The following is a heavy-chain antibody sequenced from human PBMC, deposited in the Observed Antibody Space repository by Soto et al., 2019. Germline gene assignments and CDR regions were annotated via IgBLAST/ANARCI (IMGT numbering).Heavy chain of an antibody. CDR1: GFIFAGYS. V-gene: IGHV3-23*01. CDR3: AKTENFNGYYKDFDY. D-gene: IGHD3-9*01. J-gene: IGHJ4*02. CDR2: ISVGGGST. Sequence: PVVSLILSCASSGFIFAGYSLTWFRLAPGKWLEWVASISVGGGSTYYTDSVKGRFSISIDNSNRVVYLQVGSLTAGDTAVYYCAKTENFNGYYKDFDYWGQGHRLSVSS.